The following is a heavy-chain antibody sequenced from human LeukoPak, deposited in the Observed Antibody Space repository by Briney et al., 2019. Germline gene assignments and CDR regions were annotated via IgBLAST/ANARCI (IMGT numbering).Heavy chain of an antibody. D-gene: IGHD3-3*01. Sequence: PGGSLRLSCAASGFTFSSYGMHWVRQAPGKGLEWVAFIRYDGSNKYYADSVKGRFTISRDNSKNTLYLQMNSLRAEDTAVYYCAMPFEVVIPIDYWGQGTLVTVSS. CDR1: GFTFSSYG. CDR3: AMPFEVVIPIDY. V-gene: IGHV3-30*02. CDR2: IRYDGSNK. J-gene: IGHJ4*02.